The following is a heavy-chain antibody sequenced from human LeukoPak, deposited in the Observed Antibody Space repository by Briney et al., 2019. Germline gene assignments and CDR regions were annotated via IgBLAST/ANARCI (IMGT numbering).Heavy chain of an antibody. CDR3: ARNYYDSSGYAQEYFQH. J-gene: IGHJ1*01. D-gene: IGHD3-22*01. CDR2: IYYSGST. Sequence: PSETLSLTCTVSGGSLSIYYWSWIRQPPGKGLEWSGYIYYSGSTNYNPSLKSRVTISVDTSKNQFSLTLSSVTAADTAVYYCARNYYDSSGYAQEYFQHWGQGTLVTVSS. CDR1: GGSLSIYY. V-gene: IGHV4-59*01.